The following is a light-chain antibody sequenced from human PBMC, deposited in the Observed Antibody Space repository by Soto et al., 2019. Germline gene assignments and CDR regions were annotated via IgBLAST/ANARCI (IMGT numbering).Light chain of an antibody. J-gene: IGKJ1*01. CDR3: QQYGSSGT. CDR2: GAS. CDR1: QSVSSN. Sequence: EIVMTQSPATLSVSPGARAPLSCRASQSVSSNLAWYPQKPGQAPRLLIYGASNRATGIPDRFSGSGSGTDFTLTISRLEPEDFAVYYCQQYGSSGTFGQGTKVDIK. V-gene: IGKV3-20*01.